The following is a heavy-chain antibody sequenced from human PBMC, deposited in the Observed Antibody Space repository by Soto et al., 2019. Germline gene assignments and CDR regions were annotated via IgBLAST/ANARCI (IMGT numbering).Heavy chain of an antibody. Sequence: PSETLSLTCAVSGGSISSSNWWSWVRQPPGKGLEWIGEIYHSGSTNYNPSLKSRVTISVDKSKNQFSLKLSSVTAADTAVYYCARVSGSYCYGMDVWGQGITVTVSS. J-gene: IGHJ6*02. CDR1: GGSISSSNW. CDR2: IYHSGST. CDR3: ARVSGSYCYGMDV. V-gene: IGHV4-4*02. D-gene: IGHD1-26*01.